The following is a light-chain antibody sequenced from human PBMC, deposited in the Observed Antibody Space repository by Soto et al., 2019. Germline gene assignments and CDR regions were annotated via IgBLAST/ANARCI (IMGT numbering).Light chain of an antibody. CDR1: QSIRSW. CDR3: QQYNSYPLT. CDR2: KAS. V-gene: IGKV1-5*03. Sequence: DIQMTQSPSTLSASVGDRVTISCRASQSIRSWLAWYQQKPGKAPKLLIYKASSLESGVPSRFSGSGSGTEYTLTISSLQPDDFATYYCQQYNSYPLTFGQGTKGEIK. J-gene: IGKJ1*01.